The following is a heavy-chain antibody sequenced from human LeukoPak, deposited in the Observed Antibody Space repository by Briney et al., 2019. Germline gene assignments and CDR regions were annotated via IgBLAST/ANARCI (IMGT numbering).Heavy chain of an antibody. D-gene: IGHD5-18*01. CDR2: ISDNGGTT. V-gene: IGHV3-64*01. CDR1: GLTFNNFA. CDR3: VKGGYGYSYHYNWFDS. Sequence: GGSLRLSCVASGLTFNNFAMRWVRQAPGKGLECLAAISDNGGTTYYSSSVKGRFTISRDNSKNTLYLQMGSLRPEDMAVYYCVKGGYGYSYHYNWFDSWGQGTLVTVSS. J-gene: IGHJ5*01.